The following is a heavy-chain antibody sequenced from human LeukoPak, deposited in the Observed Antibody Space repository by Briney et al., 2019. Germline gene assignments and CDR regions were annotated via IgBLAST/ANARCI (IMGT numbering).Heavy chain of an antibody. D-gene: IGHD6-13*01. CDR2: ISWNSGGI. J-gene: IGHJ4*02. CDR1: GFTFDDYA. V-gene: IGHV3-9*01. CDR3: AKDRRSIAAAGTRDFDY. Sequence: PGGSLRLSCAASGFTFDDYAMHWVRHAPGKGLEWVSGISWNSGGIGYADSVKGRFTISRDNAKNSLYLQMNSLRAEDTALYYCAKDRRSIAAAGTRDFDYWGQGTLVTVSS.